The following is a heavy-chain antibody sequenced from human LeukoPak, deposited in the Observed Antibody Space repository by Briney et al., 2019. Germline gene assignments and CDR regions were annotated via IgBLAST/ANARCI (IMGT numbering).Heavy chain of an antibody. D-gene: IGHD1-26*01. Sequence: ASVTVSCKASVYTFTAYYIHWVRRAPGQGLEWMGRIHPNSGDKDYAQQFQGSVTTTGYTSSTTAQMELTRLRSDDTAVYYCARDLASTPYWELDYWGQGTLLTVSS. CDR3: ARDLASTPYWELDY. J-gene: IGHJ4*02. CDR1: VYTFTAYY. V-gene: IGHV1-2*06. CDR2: IHPNSGDK.